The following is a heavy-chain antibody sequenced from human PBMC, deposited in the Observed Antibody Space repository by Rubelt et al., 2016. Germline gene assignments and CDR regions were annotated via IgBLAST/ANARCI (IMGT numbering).Heavy chain of an antibody. D-gene: IGHD3-22*01. J-gene: IGHJ3*02. CDR1: GGTFSSYA. V-gene: IGHV1-69*06. CDR2: SNPIFGTA. CDR3: ARDLVGVVITTHDAFDI. Sequence: QVQLVQSGAEVKKPGSSVKVSCKASGGTFSSYAISWVRQAPGQGLEWMGGSNPIFGTANYAQKFQGRVTITADKSTSTAYMELSSLRSEDTAVYYCARDLVGVVITTHDAFDIWGQGTMVTVSS.